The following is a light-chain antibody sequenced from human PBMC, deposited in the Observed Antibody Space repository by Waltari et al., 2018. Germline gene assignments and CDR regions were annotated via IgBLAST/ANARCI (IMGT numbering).Light chain of an antibody. CDR1: SSNIGSHA. J-gene: IGLJ2*01. CDR2: SNS. V-gene: IGLV1-44*01. Sequence: QSVLTQPPSASGTPGPRVIISCSGISSNIGSHAVSWYRQFPGTAPRLLIYSNSEPTSGVPDRFSGSKSGTSAALTISGLQSDDAADYYCATWDDRQTGYVVFGGGTKLTVL. CDR3: ATWDDRQTGYVV.